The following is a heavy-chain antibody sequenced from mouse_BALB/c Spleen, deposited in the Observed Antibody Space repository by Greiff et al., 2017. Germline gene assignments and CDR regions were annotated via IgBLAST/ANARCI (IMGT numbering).Heavy chain of an antibody. D-gene: IGHD1-2*01. Sequence: QVQLQQPGAELVKPGASVKLSCKASGYTFTSYWMHWVKQRPGQGLEWIGEIDPSDSYTNYNQKFKGKATLTVDKSSSTAYMQLSSLTSEDSAVYYCARSRHYYGYVDYWGQGTTLTVSS. J-gene: IGHJ2*01. CDR1: GYTFTSYW. V-gene: IGHV1-69*02. CDR3: ARSRHYYGYVDY. CDR2: IDPSDSYT.